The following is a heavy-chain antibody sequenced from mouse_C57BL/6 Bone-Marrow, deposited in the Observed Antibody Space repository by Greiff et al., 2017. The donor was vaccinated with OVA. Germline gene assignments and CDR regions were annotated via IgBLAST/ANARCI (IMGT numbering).Heavy chain of an antibody. Sequence: QVQLQQSGPELVKPGASVKISCKASGYAFSSSWMNWVKQRPGKGLEWIGRIYPGDGDTNYNGKFKGKATLTADKSSSTAYMQLSSLTSEDSAVYFGARKAYGSRNYFDYWGQGTTLTVSS. CDR3: ARKAYGSRNYFDY. CDR1: GYAFSSSW. V-gene: IGHV1-82*01. J-gene: IGHJ2*01. D-gene: IGHD1-1*01. CDR2: IYPGDGDT.